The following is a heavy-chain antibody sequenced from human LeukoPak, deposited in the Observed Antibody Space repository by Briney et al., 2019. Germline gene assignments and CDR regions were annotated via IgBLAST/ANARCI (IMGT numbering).Heavy chain of an antibody. CDR2: IYASGST. D-gene: IGHD5-24*01. CDR3: ASGEMATHFDY. V-gene: IGHV4-61*02. CDR1: GGSISNLNYY. Sequence: PSQTLSLTCTVSGGSISNLNYYWSWIRQPAGKGLEWIGRIYASGSTNYNPSLKSRVTISVDTSKNQFSLKLSSVTAADTAVYYCASGEMATHFDYWGQGTLVTVSS. J-gene: IGHJ4*02.